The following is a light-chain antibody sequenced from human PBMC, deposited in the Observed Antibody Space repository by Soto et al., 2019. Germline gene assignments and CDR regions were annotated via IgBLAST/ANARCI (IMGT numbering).Light chain of an antibody. CDR1: SSNIGSNA. Sequence: QSVLTQPPSVSGTPGQRVIISCSGSSSNIGSNAVNWYQQLPGTAPKLLMASSNQRPSGGPDRFSAPKSGTSASLAISGLQSEDEADYYCATWDDSLNGVVFGGGTKLTVL. J-gene: IGLJ2*01. CDR3: ATWDDSLNGVV. CDR2: SSN. V-gene: IGLV1-44*01.